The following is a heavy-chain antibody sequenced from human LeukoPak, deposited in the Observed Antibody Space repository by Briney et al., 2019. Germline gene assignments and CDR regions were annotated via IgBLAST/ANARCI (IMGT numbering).Heavy chain of an antibody. J-gene: IGHJ3*02. CDR3: AGDPALIGGAGNDAFDI. D-gene: IGHD2/OR15-2a*01. Sequence: EASVKVSCKASGYTFTSYGISWVRQAPGQGLEWMGWISAYNGNTNYAQKLQGRVTMTTDTSTSTAQMELRSLRSDDTAVYYCAGDPALIGGAGNDAFDIWGQGTMVTVSS. V-gene: IGHV1-18*01. CDR1: GYTFTSYG. CDR2: ISAYNGNT.